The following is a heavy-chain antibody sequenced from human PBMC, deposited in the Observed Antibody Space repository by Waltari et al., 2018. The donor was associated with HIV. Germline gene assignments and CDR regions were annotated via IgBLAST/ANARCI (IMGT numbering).Heavy chain of an antibody. CDR3: ARAGRDGKLPPDY. CDR1: GFTFSSHW. Sequence: EVQLVESGGGSVQRGGSLRLSCAASGFTFSSHWMHWVRQAPGKGLVRVSRINSDGSSTSYADSVKGRFTISRDNAKNTVYLQMSSLRAEDTAVYYCARAGRDGKLPPDYWGQGTLVTVSS. V-gene: IGHV3-74*01. CDR2: INSDGSST. J-gene: IGHJ4*02. D-gene: IGHD1-26*01.